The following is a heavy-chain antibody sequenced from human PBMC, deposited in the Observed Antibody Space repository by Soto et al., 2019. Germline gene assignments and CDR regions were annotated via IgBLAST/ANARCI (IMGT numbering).Heavy chain of an antibody. CDR3: ARDGYSGSYYDKDFQH. Sequence: PSETLSHTCTVSGGSISGYYWGWIRQPPGKGLEWIGSIYYSGSTYYNPSLKSRVTISVDTSKNQFSLKLSSVTAADTAVYYCARDGYSGSYYDKDFQHWGQGTLVTVSS. D-gene: IGHD1-26*01. CDR2: IYYSGST. V-gene: IGHV4-39*02. CDR1: GGSISGYY. J-gene: IGHJ1*01.